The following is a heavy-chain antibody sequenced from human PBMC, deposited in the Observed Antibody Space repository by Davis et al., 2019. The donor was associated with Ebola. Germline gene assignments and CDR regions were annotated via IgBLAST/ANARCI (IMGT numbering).Heavy chain of an antibody. Sequence: MPSETLSLTCTVPGGSISSSSYYWGWIRQPPGKGLEWIGSIYYSGSTYYNPSLKSRVTISVDTSKNQFSLKLSSVTAADTAVYYCARRWERIAMPFDYWGQGTLVTVSS. J-gene: IGHJ4*02. CDR3: ARRWERIAMPFDY. D-gene: IGHD1-26*01. CDR2: IYYSGST. CDR1: GGSISSSSYY. V-gene: IGHV4-39*01.